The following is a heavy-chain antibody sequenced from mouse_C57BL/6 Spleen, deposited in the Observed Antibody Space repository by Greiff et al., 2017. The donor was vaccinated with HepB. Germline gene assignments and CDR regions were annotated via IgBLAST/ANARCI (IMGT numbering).Heavy chain of an antibody. V-gene: IGHV1-81*01. D-gene: IGHD1-1*01. CDR1: GYTFTSYG. Sequence: QVQLQQSGAELARPGASVKLSCKASGYTFTSYGISWVKQRTGQGLEWIGEIYPRSGNTYYNEKFKGKATLTADKSSSTAYMELRSLTSEDSAVYFCAHGSSYAMDYWGQGTSVTVSS. CDR3: AHGSSYAMDY. CDR2: IYPRSGNT. J-gene: IGHJ4*01.